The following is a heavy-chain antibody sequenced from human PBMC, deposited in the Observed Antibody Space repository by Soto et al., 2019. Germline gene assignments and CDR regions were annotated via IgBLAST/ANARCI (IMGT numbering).Heavy chain of an antibody. J-gene: IGHJ6*02. Sequence: GGSLRLSCVASGFTFGSHGMHWVRQAPGKGLEWVAVISYDETNEHYVDSVKGRFTISRDNSKSILYLQMNRLRPEDTAVYKCAKHLTTTISDYGMDVWGQGTTVTVYS. CDR2: ISYDETNE. V-gene: IGHV3-30*18. D-gene: IGHD1-1*01. CDR1: GFTFGSHG. CDR3: AKHLTTTISDYGMDV.